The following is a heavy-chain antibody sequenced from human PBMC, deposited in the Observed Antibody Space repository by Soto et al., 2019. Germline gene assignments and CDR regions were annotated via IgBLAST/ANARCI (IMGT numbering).Heavy chain of an antibody. V-gene: IGHV4-39*07. CDR2: IYYSGST. CDR3: ARSDGRY. CDR1: GGSMSSSSYY. J-gene: IGHJ4*02. Sequence: SXTLSLTCTVSGGSMSSSSYYWCWIRQPPGKGLEWIGSIYYSGSTYYNPSLKSRVTISVDTSKNQFSLKLSSVTAADTAVYYCARSDGRYWGQGTLVTVSS.